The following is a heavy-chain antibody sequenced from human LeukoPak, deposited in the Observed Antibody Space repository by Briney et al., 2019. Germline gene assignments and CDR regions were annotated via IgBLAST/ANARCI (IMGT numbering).Heavy chain of an antibody. Sequence: GGSLRLSCAASGFTFSAYVMSWVRQAPGKGLEWGSSISGSGDITYYADSVKGRFTISRDNSRNTLHLQMNSLRAEDTALYYCAKAHLPDYYYMDVWGKGTTVTVSS. CDR1: GFTFSAYV. V-gene: IGHV3-23*01. J-gene: IGHJ6*03. CDR2: ISGSGDIT. CDR3: AKAHLPDYYYMDV.